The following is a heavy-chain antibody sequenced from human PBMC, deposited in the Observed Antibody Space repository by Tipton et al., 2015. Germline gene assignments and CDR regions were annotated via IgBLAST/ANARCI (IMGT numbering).Heavy chain of an antibody. J-gene: IGHJ5*02. V-gene: IGHV3-9*01. D-gene: IGHD3-16*01. CDR1: GFTFSEYS. CDR2: ISWTSDDI. CDR3: AKDTMITFGGLIDL. Sequence: SLRLSCVASGFTFSEYSMSWVQQAPGKGLEWVSGISWTSDDIGYADSVKGRFTISRDNANNSLYLQMNSLRSEDTALYYCAKDTMITFGGLIDLWGQGTLVTVSS.